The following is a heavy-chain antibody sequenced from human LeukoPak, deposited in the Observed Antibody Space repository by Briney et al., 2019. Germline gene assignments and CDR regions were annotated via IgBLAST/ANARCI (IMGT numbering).Heavy chain of an antibody. D-gene: IGHD5-18*01. V-gene: IGHV3-11*04. CDR1: GFTFSDYY. CDR3: ARDRDSLYYFDY. CDR2: ISSSGSTI. Sequence: GGSLRLSCAASGFTFSDYYMSWIRQAPGKGLEWVSYISSSGSTIYYADFVKGRFTISRDNAKNSLYLQMNSLRAEDTAVYYCARDRDSLYYFDYWGQGTLVTVSS. J-gene: IGHJ4*02.